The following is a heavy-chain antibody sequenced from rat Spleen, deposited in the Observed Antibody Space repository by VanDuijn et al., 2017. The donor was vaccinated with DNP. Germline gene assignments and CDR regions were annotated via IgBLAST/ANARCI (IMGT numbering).Heavy chain of an antibody. Sequence: EVQLVESGGDLVQPGRSLKVSCVASGFTFSNYWMYWIRQAPGKGLEWIASINTDGGSTYYADSVKGRFTISRDNAKSTLYLQMNSLRSEDMATYYCARWGGDYFDYWGQGVMVTVSS. V-gene: IGHV5-31*01. CDR3: ARWGGDYFDY. CDR2: INTDGGST. J-gene: IGHJ2*01. CDR1: GFTFSNYW.